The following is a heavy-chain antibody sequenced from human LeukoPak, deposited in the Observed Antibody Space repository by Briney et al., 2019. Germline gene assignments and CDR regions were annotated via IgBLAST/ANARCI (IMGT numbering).Heavy chain of an antibody. D-gene: IGHD3-16*01. CDR3: VRRGSKTYDFDY. CDR1: GFTFSSYG. Sequence: GRSLRLSCAASGFTFSSYGMHWVRQAPGKGLEWVAVIWSDGSQKYYADSVKGRFTISRDNSKETLDLQMNSLRAKDTALYYCVRRGSKTYDFDYWGQGTLVIVSP. J-gene: IGHJ4*02. CDR2: IWSDGSQK. V-gene: IGHV3-33*01.